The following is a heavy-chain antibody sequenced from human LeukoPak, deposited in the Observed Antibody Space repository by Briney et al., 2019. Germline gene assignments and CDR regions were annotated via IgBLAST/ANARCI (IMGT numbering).Heavy chain of an antibody. CDR1: GGSISSSSYS. D-gene: IGHD5-18*01. Sequence: SETLSLTCTVSGGSISSSSYSWGWIRQPPGKGLEWIGSIYYSGSTYYNPSLKSRVTISVDMSKKQFSLKVSSVTAADTAVYYCARPHRGYSYGFDYWGQGTLVTVSS. J-gene: IGHJ4*02. V-gene: IGHV4-39*01. CDR2: IYYSGST. CDR3: ARPHRGYSYGFDY.